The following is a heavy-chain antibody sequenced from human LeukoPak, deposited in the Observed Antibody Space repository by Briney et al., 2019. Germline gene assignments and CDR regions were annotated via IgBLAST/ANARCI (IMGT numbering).Heavy chain of an antibody. V-gene: IGHV3-30*18. CDR1: GFTFSSYG. J-gene: IGHJ4*02. CDR2: ISYDGSNK. Sequence: GGSLGLSCAASGFTFSSYGMHWVRQAPGKGLEWVAVISYDGSNKYYADSVKGRFTISRDNSKNTLYLQMNSLRAEDTAVYYCAKTYDSSGEFDYWGQGTLVTVSS. CDR3: AKTYDSSGEFDY. D-gene: IGHD3-22*01.